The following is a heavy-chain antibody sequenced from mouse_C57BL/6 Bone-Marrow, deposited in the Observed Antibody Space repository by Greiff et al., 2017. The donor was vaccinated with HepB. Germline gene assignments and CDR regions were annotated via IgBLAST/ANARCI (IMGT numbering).Heavy chain of an antibody. CDR3: AESYYGRNYGYIDY. CDR2: ISYDGSN. D-gene: IGHD1-1*01. Sequence: EVKLLESGPGLVKPSPSLSLTCSVTGYSITSGYYWNLIRPFPGNKLEWMGYISYDGSNNYNPSLKKRISITRDTSKNKFFLKLNSVTTEDTATYYCAESYYGRNYGYIDYWGQGTTLTVSS. V-gene: IGHV3-6*01. J-gene: IGHJ2*01. CDR1: GYSITSGYY.